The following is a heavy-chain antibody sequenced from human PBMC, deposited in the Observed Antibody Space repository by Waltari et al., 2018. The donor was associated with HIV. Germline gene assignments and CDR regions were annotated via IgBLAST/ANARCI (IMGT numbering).Heavy chain of an antibody. CDR1: GYTFTSYA. J-gene: IGHJ4*02. Sequence: QVQLVQSGAEVKKPGASVKVSCKASGYTFTSYAMHWVRQAPGQRLEWMGWINAGNGNTKYSQKFQGRVTITRDTSASTAYMELSSLRSEDTAVYYCASGELLGILTGYPNPHFDYWGQGTLVTVSS. CDR3: ASGELLGILTGYPNPHFDY. V-gene: IGHV1-3*01. CDR2: INAGNGNT. D-gene: IGHD3-9*01.